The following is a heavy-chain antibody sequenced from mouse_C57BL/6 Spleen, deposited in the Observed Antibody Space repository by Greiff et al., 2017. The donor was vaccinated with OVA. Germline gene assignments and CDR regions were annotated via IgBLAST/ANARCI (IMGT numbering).Heavy chain of an antibody. J-gene: IGHJ3*01. CDR3: ASESTAQAWFAY. D-gene: IGHD1-2*01. CDR1: GFTFSSYA. V-gene: IGHV5-4*03. Sequence: EVKLVESGGGLVKPGGSLKLSCAASGFTFSSYAMSWVRQTPEKRLEWVATISDGGSYTYYPDNVKGRFTISRDNAKNNLYLQMSHLKSEDTAMYYCASESTAQAWFAYWGQGTLVTVSA. CDR2: ISDGGSYT.